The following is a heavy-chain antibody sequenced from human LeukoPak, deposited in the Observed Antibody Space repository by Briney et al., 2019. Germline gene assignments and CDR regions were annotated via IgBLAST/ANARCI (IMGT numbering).Heavy chain of an antibody. CDR2: INQYGTEK. D-gene: IGHD2-2*01. J-gene: IGHJ4*02. Sequence: GGSLRLSCAVSGFTFSSYWMSWVRQAPGKGLEWVAKINQYGTEKYYVDSVKGRFTISRDNAKNSLYLQMNSLRAGDTAVYYCAREVREVPHWGQGTLVTVSS. CDR1: GFTFSSYW. CDR3: AREVREVPH. V-gene: IGHV3-7*04.